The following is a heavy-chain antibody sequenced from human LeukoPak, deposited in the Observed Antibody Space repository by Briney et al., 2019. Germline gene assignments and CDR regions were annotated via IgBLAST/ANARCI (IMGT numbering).Heavy chain of an antibody. CDR1: GLTFSNYA. D-gene: IGHD3-22*01. CDR2: TTSTGTVT. V-gene: IGHV3-23*01. CDR3: AKGSYYDSSGSFYFDY. Sequence: GGSLRLSCAASGLTFSNYAMLWVRQAPGKGLEWLSSTTSTGTVTFYADSVRGRFTISRDNPKDTLYLQMNSLRAEDTAVYYCAKGSYYDSSGSFYFDYWGQGTLVTVSS. J-gene: IGHJ4*02.